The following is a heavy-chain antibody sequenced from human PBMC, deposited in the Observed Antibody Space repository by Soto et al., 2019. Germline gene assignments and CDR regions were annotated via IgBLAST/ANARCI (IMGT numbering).Heavy chain of an antibody. Sequence: SETLSLTCTVSGGSISSSSYYWGWIRQPPGKGLEWIGSIYYSGSTYYNPSLKSRVTIPVDTSKNQFSLKLSSVTAADTAVYYCARHISTMVRGVIGWFDPWGQGTLVTVSS. CDR2: IYYSGST. D-gene: IGHD3-10*01. J-gene: IGHJ5*02. CDR1: GGSISSSSYY. V-gene: IGHV4-39*01. CDR3: ARHISTMVRGVIGWFDP.